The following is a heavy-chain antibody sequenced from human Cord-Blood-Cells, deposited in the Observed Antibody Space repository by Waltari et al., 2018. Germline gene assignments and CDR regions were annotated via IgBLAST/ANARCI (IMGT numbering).Heavy chain of an antibody. D-gene: IGHD2-15*01. Sequence: QVQLVQSGAEVKKPGSSVKVSCTASGGTFSSYAISWVRQAPGQGLEWMGGIIPSFGTANYGQKCQGRVTITADESTSTAYMELSSLRSEDTAVYYCARDSMGGNDPYNWFDPWCQGTLVTVSS. CDR3: ARDSMGGNDPYNWFDP. CDR2: IIPSFGTA. CDR1: GGTFSSYA. J-gene: IGHJ5*02. V-gene: IGHV1-69*01.